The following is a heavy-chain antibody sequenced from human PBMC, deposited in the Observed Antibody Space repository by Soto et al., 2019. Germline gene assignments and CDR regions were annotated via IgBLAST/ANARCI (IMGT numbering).Heavy chain of an antibody. Sequence: PGGSLRLSCAASGFTFSSYSMNWVRQAPGKGLEWVSAISGSGTTAYYADSVKGRFIFSRDNPKNTMYLQMNSLRAEDTAVYFCAKTTDGWFSAFEIWGQGTVVTVSS. V-gene: IGHV3-23*01. J-gene: IGHJ3*02. CDR3: AKTTDGWFSAFEI. CDR1: GFTFSSYS. D-gene: IGHD6-19*01. CDR2: ISGSGTTA.